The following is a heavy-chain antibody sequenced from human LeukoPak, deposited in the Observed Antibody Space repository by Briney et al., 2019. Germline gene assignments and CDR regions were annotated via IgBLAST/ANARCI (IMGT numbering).Heavy chain of an antibody. D-gene: IGHD6-19*01. J-gene: IGHJ4*02. V-gene: IGHV7-4-1*02. CDR2: INTNTGNP. Sequence: ASVKVSCTASGYTFTSYAMNWVRQAPGQGLEWMGWINTNTGNPTYAQGFTGRFVFSLDTSVSAAYLQISSLKAEDTAVYYCARRPPLHRNPSIAVAGLSGPADDYWGQGTLVTVSS. CDR3: ARRPPLHRNPSIAVAGLSGPADDY. CDR1: GYTFTSYA.